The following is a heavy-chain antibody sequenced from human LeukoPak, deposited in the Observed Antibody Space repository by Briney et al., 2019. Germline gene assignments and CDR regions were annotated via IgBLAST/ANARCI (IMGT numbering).Heavy chain of an antibody. D-gene: IGHD3-10*01. Sequence: SVKVSCKASGGTFSSYTINWVRQAPGQGLEWMGGLIPIFGTANYAQKFQGRVTITADESTNTAYMELSSLRSEDTAVYYCARNYYGSGSYYNSWGQGTLVTVSS. CDR3: ARNYYGSGSYYNS. J-gene: IGHJ4*02. V-gene: IGHV1-69*13. CDR1: GGTFSSYT. CDR2: LIPIFGTA.